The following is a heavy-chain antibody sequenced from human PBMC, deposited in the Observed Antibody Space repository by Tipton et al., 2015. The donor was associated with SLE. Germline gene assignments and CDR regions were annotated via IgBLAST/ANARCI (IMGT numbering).Heavy chain of an antibody. CDR1: SGSISSYY. CDR3: ARGAGYSGDDFFDY. Sequence: TLSLTCTVFSGSISSYYWSWIRQPPGKGLEWIGYIYYTGSTNYSPSLKSRVTISVDTSKNEFSLNLTTVTAADTAVYYCARGAGYSGDDFFDYWGQGTLVTVSS. J-gene: IGHJ4*02. V-gene: IGHV4-59*01. D-gene: IGHD5-12*01. CDR2: IYYTGST.